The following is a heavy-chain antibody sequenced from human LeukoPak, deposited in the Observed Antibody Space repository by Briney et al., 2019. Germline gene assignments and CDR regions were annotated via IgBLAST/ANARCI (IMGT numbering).Heavy chain of an antibody. CDR3: ARSGYCSGGTCYATGLFHY. Sequence: SETLSLTCTVSGGSISSYYWSWIRQPPGKGLEWIAYMYYSGSTTYNPSLKSRVTISLDTSKNQFSLKLSSMTAADTVVYYCARSGYCSGGTCYATGLFHYWGQGTLVTVSS. CDR2: MYYSGST. J-gene: IGHJ4*02. D-gene: IGHD2-15*01. CDR1: GGSISSYY. V-gene: IGHV4-59*08.